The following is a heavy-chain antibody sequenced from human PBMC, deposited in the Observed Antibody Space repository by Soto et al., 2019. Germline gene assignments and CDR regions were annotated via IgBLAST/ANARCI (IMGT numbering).Heavy chain of an antibody. J-gene: IGHJ6*02. D-gene: IGHD5-18*01. CDR2: ISGSGGST. Sequence: TGGSLRLSCAASGFTFSSYAMSWVRQAPGKGLEWVSAISGSGGSTYYADSVKGRFTISRDNSKNTLYLQMNSLRAEDTAVYYCAKDLRGYSYGYGMDVWGQGTTVTVSS. V-gene: IGHV3-23*01. CDR1: GFTFSSYA. CDR3: AKDLRGYSYGYGMDV.